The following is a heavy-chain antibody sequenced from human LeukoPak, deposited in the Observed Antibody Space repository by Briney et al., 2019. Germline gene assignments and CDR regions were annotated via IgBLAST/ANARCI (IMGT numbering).Heavy chain of an antibody. Sequence: ASVKVSCKASGYTFTSYAMHWVRQAPGQRLEWMGWINAGNGNTKYSQKFQGRVTITRDTSASTAYMELSSLRSEDTAVYYCARTEGYSNYGSRYRPIYYYNGMDVWGQGTTVTVSS. CDR1: GYTFTSYA. CDR3: ARTEGYSNYGSRYRPIYYYNGMDV. CDR2: INAGNGNT. J-gene: IGHJ6*02. D-gene: IGHD4-11*01. V-gene: IGHV1-3*01.